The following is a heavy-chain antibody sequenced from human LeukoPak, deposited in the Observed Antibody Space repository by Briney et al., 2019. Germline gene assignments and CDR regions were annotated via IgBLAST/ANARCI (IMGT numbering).Heavy chain of an antibody. D-gene: IGHD5-12*01. J-gene: IGHJ6*02. Sequence: SETLSLTCTVSGGSISSSSYYWGWIRQPPGKGLEWNGSIYYSGNTYYNPSLKSRVTISVDTSKNQFSLKLSSVTAADTAVFHCATRGYSGYDPYYYYGMDIWGQGTTVTVSS. CDR2: IYYSGNT. CDR3: ATRGYSGYDPYYYYGMDI. CDR1: GGSISSSSYY. V-gene: IGHV4-39*01.